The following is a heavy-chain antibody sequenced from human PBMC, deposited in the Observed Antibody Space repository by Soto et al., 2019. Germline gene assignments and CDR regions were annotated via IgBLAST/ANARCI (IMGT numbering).Heavy chain of an antibody. D-gene: IGHD2-15*01. CDR1: GYIFTAYS. J-gene: IGHJ1*01. Sequence: QVQLVQSGAEVKKPGASVKVSCKASGYIFTAYSMHWVRQAHGQGLEWMGVVNPSGGSTNYAQKCQGIITMTRETSTSTVYMDLSSLTSEDTAVYYCAREDDCSDGICYSEYFQRWGQGTLVTVSS. V-gene: IGHV1-46*01. CDR2: VNPSGGST. CDR3: AREDDCSDGICYSEYFQR.